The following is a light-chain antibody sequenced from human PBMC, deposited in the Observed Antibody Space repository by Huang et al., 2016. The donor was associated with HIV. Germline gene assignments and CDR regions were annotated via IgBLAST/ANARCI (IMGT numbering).Light chain of an antibody. CDR2: DAS. J-gene: IGKJ4*01. V-gene: IGKV3-11*01. Sequence: EIVLTHSPDTLALSPGERAPLSCRASQSVNTQLAWFQQRPGQARRLLIYDASTRASRIRVRFSGSGDGTGFTLTISSLESADVAVGYCQQRIVWRPTLTFGGETRVGIK. CDR3: QQRIVWRPTLT. CDR1: QSVNTQ.